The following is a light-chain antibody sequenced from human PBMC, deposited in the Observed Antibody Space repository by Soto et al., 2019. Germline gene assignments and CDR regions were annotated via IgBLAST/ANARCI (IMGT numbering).Light chain of an antibody. CDR2: EVS. CDR1: SSDIGGFNY. J-gene: IGLJ2*01. V-gene: IGLV2-14*03. Sequence: QSALTQPASVSGSPGQSITISCNGTSSDIGGFNYVSWYQQHPGKAPTLIIYEVSNRPSGISHRFSGSKSGDTASLTISGLQADDEDDYYCSSFTNTTTLVLFGGGTQLTVL. CDR3: SSFTNTTTLVL.